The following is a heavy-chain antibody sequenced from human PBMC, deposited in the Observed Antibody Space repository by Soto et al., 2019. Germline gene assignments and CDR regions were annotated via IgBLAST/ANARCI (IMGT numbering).Heavy chain of an antibody. V-gene: IGHV1-3*01. D-gene: IGHD3-10*01. Sequence: RASVKVSCKASGYTFTSYAMHWVRQAPGQRLEWMGWINAGNGNTKYSQKFQGRVTITRDTSASTAYMELSSLRSEDTAVYYCARDFNGEESLWFGAPVDYWGQGTLVTVSS. CDR2: INAGNGNT. CDR1: GYTFTSYA. CDR3: ARDFNGEESLWFGAPVDY. J-gene: IGHJ4*02.